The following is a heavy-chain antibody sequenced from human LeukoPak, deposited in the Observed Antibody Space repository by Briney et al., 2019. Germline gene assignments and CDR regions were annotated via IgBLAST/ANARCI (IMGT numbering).Heavy chain of an antibody. CDR3: AREMATIGGVDY. J-gene: IGHJ4*02. D-gene: IGHD5-24*01. Sequence: SETLSLTCAVYGGSFSGYYWSWIRQPPGKGLEWIGEINHSGSTNYNPSLKSRVTISVDTSKNQFSLKLSSVTAADTAVYYCAREMATIGGVDYWGQGTLVTVSS. CDR1: GGSFSGYY. CDR2: INHSGST. V-gene: IGHV4-34*01.